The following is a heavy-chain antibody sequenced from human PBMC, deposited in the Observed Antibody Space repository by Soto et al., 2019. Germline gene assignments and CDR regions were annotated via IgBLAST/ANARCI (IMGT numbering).Heavy chain of an antibody. J-gene: IGHJ4*02. D-gene: IGHD3-16*02. CDR1: GYTLTELS. CDR2: FDPEDGET. Sequence: ASVKVSCKVSGYTLTELSMHWVRQAPGKGLEWMGGFDPEDGETIYAQKFQGRVTMTGDTSTSTAYMELSRLRSEDTAVYYCARDRLSMITFGGVIAPSYYFDYWGQGTLVTVSS. V-gene: IGHV1-24*01. CDR3: ARDRLSMITFGGVIAPSYYFDY.